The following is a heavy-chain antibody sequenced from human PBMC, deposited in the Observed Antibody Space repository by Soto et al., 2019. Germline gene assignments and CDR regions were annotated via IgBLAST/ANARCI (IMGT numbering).Heavy chain of an antibody. J-gene: IGHJ4*02. CDR3: SRGILL. V-gene: IGHV4-31*03. Sequence: QVQLQESGPGLVKPSQTLSLTCTVSGGSINSGGYCWSWIRQHPGKGLDWIGCISYGGSTSYNPSLKSRVTRSVDTSKNQFSLKLTSVTAADTAVYYCSRGILLWGQGALITVSS. CDR1: GGSINSGGYC. D-gene: IGHD2-15*01. CDR2: ISYGGST.